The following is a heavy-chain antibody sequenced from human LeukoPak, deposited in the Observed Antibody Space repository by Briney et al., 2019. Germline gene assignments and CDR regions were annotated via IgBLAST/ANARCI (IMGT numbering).Heavy chain of an antibody. J-gene: IGHJ4*02. V-gene: IGHV3-15*07. CDR2: IRSKADGGTP. Sequence: PGGSLRLSCAASGFTVSSSYMTWVRQAPGKGLEWVGHIRSKADGGTPDYIAPVKGRFTISRDDSKDTLYLQMNSLNTEDTAMYYCTTRSPARYCSDGACYSSADYWGQGTLVTVSS. CDR3: TTRSPARYCSDGACYSSADY. CDR1: GFTVSSSY. D-gene: IGHD2-15*01.